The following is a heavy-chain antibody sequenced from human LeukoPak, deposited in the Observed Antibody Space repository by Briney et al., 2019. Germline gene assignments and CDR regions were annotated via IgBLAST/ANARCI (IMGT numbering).Heavy chain of an antibody. J-gene: IGHJ6*03. Sequence: PSEALSLTCTVSGGSISSYYWSWIRQPAGKGLEWIGRIYTSGSTNYNPSLKSRVTMSVDTSKNQFSLKLSSVTAADTAVYYCARVESSSSLYYYYMDVWGKGTTVTVSS. CDR1: GGSISSYY. CDR2: IYTSGST. CDR3: ARVESSSSLYYYYMDV. V-gene: IGHV4-4*07. D-gene: IGHD6-6*01.